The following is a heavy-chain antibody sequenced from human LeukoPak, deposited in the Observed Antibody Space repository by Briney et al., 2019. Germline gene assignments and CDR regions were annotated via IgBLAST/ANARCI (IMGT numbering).Heavy chain of an antibody. CDR2: IKEDGSEI. CDR3: ARDRGYSSFDY. J-gene: IGHJ4*02. Sequence: GGSLRLSCAASAFTFSTYWMSWVRQAPGKGPEWVANIKEDGSEINYVDSVRGRFTISRDNAKNSLYLQMNSLRVEDTAVYYCARDRGYSSFDYWGQGTLVTVSS. V-gene: IGHV3-7*01. D-gene: IGHD4-23*01. CDR1: AFTFSTYW.